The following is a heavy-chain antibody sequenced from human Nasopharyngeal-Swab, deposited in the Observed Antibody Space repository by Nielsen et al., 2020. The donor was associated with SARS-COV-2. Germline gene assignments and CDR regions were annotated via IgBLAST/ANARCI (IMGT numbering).Heavy chain of an antibody. CDR1: GGSISSGDYY. Sequence: SETLSLTCTVSGGSISSGDYYWSWIRQPPGKGLEWIGYIYYSGSTYYNPSLKSRVTISVDTSKNQFSLKLSSVTAADTAVYYRARVYYYYYHMDVWGKGTTVTVSS. CDR2: IYYSGST. V-gene: IGHV4-30-4*01. CDR3: ARVYYYYYHMDV. J-gene: IGHJ6*03.